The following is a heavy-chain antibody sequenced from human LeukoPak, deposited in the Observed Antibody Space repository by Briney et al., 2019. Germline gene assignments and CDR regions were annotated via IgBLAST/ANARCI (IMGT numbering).Heavy chain of an antibody. CDR1: GYSISSGYY. V-gene: IGHV4-38-2*02. J-gene: IGHJ3*02. CDR3: ASRCSSTSCYRLAAFDI. D-gene: IGHD2-2*01. CDR2: IYHSGST. Sequence: SETLSLTCTVSGYSISSGYYWGWIRQPPGKGLEWSGSIYHSGSTYYNPSLKSRVTISVDTSKNQFSLKLSSVTAADTAVYYCASRCSSTSCYRLAAFDIWGQGTMVTVSS.